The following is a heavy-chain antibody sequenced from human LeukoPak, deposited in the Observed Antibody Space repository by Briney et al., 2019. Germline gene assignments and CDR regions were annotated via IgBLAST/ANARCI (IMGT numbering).Heavy chain of an antibody. J-gene: IGHJ1*01. D-gene: IGHD6-13*01. CDR1: GGTFSSYA. CDR2: IIPIFGTA. CDR3: VHSNSWYSRGEYFQY. V-gene: IGHV1-69*06. Sequence: GASVKVSCKASGGTFSSYAISWVRQAPGQGLEWMGGIIPIFGTANYAQKFQGRVTFTGDTSASTAYMELTSLTSEDTAIYFCVHSNSWYSRGEYFQYWGQGTLVTVSS.